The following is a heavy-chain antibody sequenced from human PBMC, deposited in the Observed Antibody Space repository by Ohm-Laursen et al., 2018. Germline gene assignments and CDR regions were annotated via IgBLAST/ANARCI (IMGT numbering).Heavy chain of an antibody. CDR2: VNPEGTST. CDR1: GFSFRTYW. Sequence: SLRLSCAASGFSFRTYWMHWVRQAPGKGLVWVSRVNPEGTSTTYADSVKGRFTISRDNAKDMLYLQMNGLGVEDTAVYYCVGGYITVFHYWGQGTLVTVSS. V-gene: IGHV3-74*01. D-gene: IGHD5-12*01. CDR3: VGGYITVFHY. J-gene: IGHJ4*02.